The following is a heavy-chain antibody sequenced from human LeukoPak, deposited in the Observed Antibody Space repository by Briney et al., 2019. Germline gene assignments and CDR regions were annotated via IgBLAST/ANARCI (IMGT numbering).Heavy chain of an antibody. CDR2: IYYSGST. V-gene: IGHV4-59*01. CDR3: AREGSSSRIMDV. D-gene: IGHD6-13*01. Sequence: SETLSLTCTVSGGSISSYYWSWIRQPPGKGLEWIGYIYYSGSTNYNPSLKSRVTISVDTSKNQFSLKLSSVTAADTAVYYCAREGSSSRIMDVGGKGTTVTVSS. J-gene: IGHJ6*03. CDR1: GGSISSYY.